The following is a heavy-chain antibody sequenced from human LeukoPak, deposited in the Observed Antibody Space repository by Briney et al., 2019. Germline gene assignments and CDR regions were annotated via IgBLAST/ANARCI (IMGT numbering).Heavy chain of an antibody. CDR3: ARPLSETSGYYFH. CDR1: GFTFSSYR. D-gene: IGHD3-22*01. Sequence: GGSLRLSCAASGFTFSSYRMHWVRQAPGKGLMWVSRIDTDGTNTRYADSVKGRFTISRDNAKNTLYLQMNSLRAEDTAVYYCARPLSETSGYYFHWGQGTLVTVSS. J-gene: IGHJ4*02. CDR2: IDTDGTNT. V-gene: IGHV3-74*01.